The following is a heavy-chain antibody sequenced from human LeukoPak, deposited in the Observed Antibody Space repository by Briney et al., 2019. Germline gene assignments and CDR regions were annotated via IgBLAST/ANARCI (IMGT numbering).Heavy chain of an antibody. J-gene: IGHJ4*02. CDR1: GGSFSGYY. D-gene: IGHD5-24*01. CDR3: AREGLRNVHNPLGY. CDR2: IKESEAT. Sequence: PSETLSLTCAVYGGSFSGYYWSWVRQPPGKGLEWIGEIKESEATNYNPSLKSRVTISMDTSKNQFSLKLTSVTAADTAVYYCAREGLRNVHNPLGYWGQGTLVTVPS. V-gene: IGHV4-34*01.